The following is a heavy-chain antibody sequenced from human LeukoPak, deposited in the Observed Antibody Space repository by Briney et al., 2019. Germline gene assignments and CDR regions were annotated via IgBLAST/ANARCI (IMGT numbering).Heavy chain of an antibody. CDR3: ASRGPGYRLRPPGV. V-gene: IGHV4-34*01. Sequence: PSETLSLTCAVYGGSFSGYYWSWIRQPPGKGLEWIGEINHSGSTNYNPSLKSRVTISVDTSKNQFSLKLSSVTAADTAVYYCASRGPGYRLRPPGVWGKGTTVTVSS. D-gene: IGHD3-16*02. CDR1: GGSFSGYY. J-gene: IGHJ6*04. CDR2: INHSGST.